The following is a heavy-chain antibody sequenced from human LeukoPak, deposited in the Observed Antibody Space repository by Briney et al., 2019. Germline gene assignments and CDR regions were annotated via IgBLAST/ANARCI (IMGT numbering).Heavy chain of an antibody. CDR1: GGSISSSSNYY. D-gene: IGHD6-19*01. CDR3: ARSRGFISGWYIGAFDM. CDR2: IYYSGIT. J-gene: IGHJ3*02. V-gene: IGHV4-39*01. Sequence: SETQSLTCTVSGGSISSSSNYYWGWIRQPPGKGLEWIGSIYYSGITYYNPSLKSQFTISVDTSKNQFSLKLSSVTAADTAVYYCARSRGFISGWYIGAFDMWGQGTMVTVSS.